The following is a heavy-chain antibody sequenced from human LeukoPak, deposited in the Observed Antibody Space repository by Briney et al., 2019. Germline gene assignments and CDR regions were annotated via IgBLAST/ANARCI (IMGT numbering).Heavy chain of an antibody. Sequence: GESLKISCSASGVTFISCGMHWVRQAPGKGLEWVAVIWYDGSNKYYADSVKGRFTISRDNSKNTLYLQMNSLRAEDTAVYYCAKGDSSGWSLDYWGQGTLVTVSS. V-gene: IGHV3-33*06. CDR2: IWYDGSNK. CDR1: GVTFISCG. D-gene: IGHD6-19*01. CDR3: AKGDSSGWSLDY. J-gene: IGHJ4*02.